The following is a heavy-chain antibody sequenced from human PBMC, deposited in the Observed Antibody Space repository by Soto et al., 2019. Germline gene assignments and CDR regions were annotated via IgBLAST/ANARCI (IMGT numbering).Heavy chain of an antibody. CDR2: MNPNSGNT. V-gene: IGHV1-8*01. D-gene: IGHD4-17*01. J-gene: IGHJ4*02. Sequence: QVQLVQSGAEVKKPGASVKVSCKASGYTFTSYDINWVRQATGQGLEWMGWMNPNSGNTGYAQKFQGRVTMTRNISISTHYRELRSLRSADTAVYYCARTLYGDNVDYWGQGTLVTVSS. CDR1: GYTFTSYD. CDR3: ARTLYGDNVDY.